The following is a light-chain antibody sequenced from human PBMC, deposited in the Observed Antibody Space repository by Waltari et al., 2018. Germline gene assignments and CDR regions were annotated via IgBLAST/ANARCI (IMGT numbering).Light chain of an antibody. CDR2: DGS. CDR1: QSVSTY. V-gene: IGKV3-11*01. Sequence: EIVLTQSPATLSLSPGERASLSRGANQSVSTYLAWYKQTPGQAPRLLIYDGSKRATGTPARFSGSCSGTDFTLTISSLEPEDFAVYYCQQRSNWRYTFGQGTKLEIK. J-gene: IGKJ2*01. CDR3: QQRSNWRYT.